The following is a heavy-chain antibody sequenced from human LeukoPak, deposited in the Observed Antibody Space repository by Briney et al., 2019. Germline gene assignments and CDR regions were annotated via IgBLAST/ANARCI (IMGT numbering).Heavy chain of an antibody. V-gene: IGHV4-59*08. J-gene: IGHJ6*02. CDR3: ARMYAGLYYYGMEV. CDR1: GASISSHY. D-gene: IGHD2-8*01. Sequence: PSETLSLTCTVSGASISSHYWTWIRQPPGKGLEWLGYMYYSGSTNSNPSLKGRVTMSVDTSKNQFSLKLSSVTAADTAVYYCARMYAGLYYYGMEVWGQGTTVTVSS. CDR2: MYYSGST.